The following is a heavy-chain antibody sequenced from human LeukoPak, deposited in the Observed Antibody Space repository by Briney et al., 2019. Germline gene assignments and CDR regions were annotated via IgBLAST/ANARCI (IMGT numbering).Heavy chain of an antibody. D-gene: IGHD5-24*01. Sequence: SQTLSLTCTVSGGSISSGGYYWSWIRQHPGKGLEWIGYIYYSGSAYYNPSLKSRVTISVDTSKNQFSLKLSSVTAADTAVYYCAGENRDGYTFDYWGQGTLVTVSS. V-gene: IGHV4-31*03. CDR3: AGENRDGYTFDY. CDR2: IYYSGSA. CDR1: GGSISSGGYY. J-gene: IGHJ4*02.